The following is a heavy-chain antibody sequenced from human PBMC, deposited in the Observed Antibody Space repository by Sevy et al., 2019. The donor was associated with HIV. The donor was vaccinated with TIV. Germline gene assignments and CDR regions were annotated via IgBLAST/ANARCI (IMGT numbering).Heavy chain of an antibody. Sequence: SETLSLTCTVSGGSISSYYWSWIRQPPGKGLEWIGYIYYSGSTNYNPSLKSRVTISVDTSKNQFSLKLSSVTAADTAVYYCARGRWLQLRRHYSMDVWGQGTTVTVSS. CDR3: ARGRWLQLRRHYSMDV. V-gene: IGHV4-59*01. CDR1: GGSISSYY. J-gene: IGHJ6*02. D-gene: IGHD5-12*01. CDR2: IYYSGST.